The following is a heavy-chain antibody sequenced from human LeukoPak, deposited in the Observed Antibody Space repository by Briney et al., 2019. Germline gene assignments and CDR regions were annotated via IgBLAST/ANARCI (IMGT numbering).Heavy chain of an antibody. V-gene: IGHV1-8*01. CDR3: ARGRVNYGS. Sequence: ASVKVSCKASGSTFTSYDINWVRQAPGQGLEWMGCMNPNRSNTGYEQKCQGRVTMTRNTSISTAYMELSSLRSEDTAVYYCARGRVNYGSWGQGTLVTVSS. D-gene: IGHD4-11*01. CDR2: MNPNRSNT. J-gene: IGHJ4*02. CDR1: GSTFTSYD.